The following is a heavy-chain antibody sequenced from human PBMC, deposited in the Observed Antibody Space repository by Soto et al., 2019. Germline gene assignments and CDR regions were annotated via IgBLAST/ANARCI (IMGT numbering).Heavy chain of an antibody. V-gene: IGHV3-21*01. CDR1: GFTFSSYS. CDR2: ISSSSSYI. CDR3: AGSRELLRLGNPFDY. Sequence: GGSLRLSCAASGFTFSSYSMNWVRQAPGKGLEWVSSISSSSSYIYYADSVKGRFTISRDNAKNSLYLQMNSLRAEDTAVYYCAGSRELLRLGNPFDYWGQGTLVTVSS. D-gene: IGHD1-26*01. J-gene: IGHJ4*02.